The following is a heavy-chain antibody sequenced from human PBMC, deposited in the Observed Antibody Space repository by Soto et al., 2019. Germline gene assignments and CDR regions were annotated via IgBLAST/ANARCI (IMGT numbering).Heavy chain of an antibody. J-gene: IGHJ4*02. CDR2: IYYSGST. V-gene: IGHV4-59*01. Sequence: PSETLSLTCTVSGGSISSYYWSWIRQPPGKGLEWIGYIYYSGSTNYNPSLKSRVTISVDTSKNQFSLKLSSVTAADTAVYYCARDGGYSYGYDFDYWGQGTLVTVSS. CDR3: ARDGGYSYGYDFDY. CDR1: GGSISSYY. D-gene: IGHD5-18*01.